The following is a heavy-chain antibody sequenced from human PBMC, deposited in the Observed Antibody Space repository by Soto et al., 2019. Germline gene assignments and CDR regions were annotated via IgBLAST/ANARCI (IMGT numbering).Heavy chain of an antibody. J-gene: IGHJ6*02. V-gene: IGHV3-66*01. CDR2: INTNGDT. Sequence: PGGSLRLSCAASGFNLSFNYMTWVRQAPGKGLEWVSLINTNGDTYYADSVKGRFTMSRDNSKSISTAYLQWSSLKASDTAMYYCARTSAAGKYYYGMDVWGQGTTVTVSS. CDR3: ARTSAAGKYYYGMDV. CDR1: GFNLSFNY. D-gene: IGHD6-13*01.